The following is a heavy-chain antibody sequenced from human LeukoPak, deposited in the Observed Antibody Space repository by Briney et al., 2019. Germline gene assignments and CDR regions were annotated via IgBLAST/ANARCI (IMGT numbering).Heavy chain of an antibody. J-gene: IGHJ3*02. V-gene: IGHV4-59*01. CDR2: IYYSGST. CDR3: ARLRATDAFDI. CDR1: SGSISSYY. D-gene: IGHD5-12*01. Sequence: PSETLSLTCTVSSGSISSYYWSWIRQPPGKGLEWIGYIYYSGSTNYNPSLKSRVTISVDTSKNQFSLKLSSVTAADTAVYYCARLRATDAFDIWGQGTMVTVSS.